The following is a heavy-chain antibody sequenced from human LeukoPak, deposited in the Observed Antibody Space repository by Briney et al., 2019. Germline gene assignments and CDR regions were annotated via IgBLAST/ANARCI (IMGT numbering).Heavy chain of an antibody. CDR3: GRGSVGFGELNY. CDR1: GFTFSSYA. D-gene: IGHD3-10*01. CDR2: ISYDGSNK. J-gene: IGHJ4*02. V-gene: IGHV3-30-3*01. Sequence: PGRPVTLSCAACGFTFSSYAVHWVRQAQGKGLEWVAVISYDGSNKFYADSVKGRFTLSRDNSKNTLYLQMNSLRIEDTAVYYCGRGSVGFGELNYWGQGTLVTVSS.